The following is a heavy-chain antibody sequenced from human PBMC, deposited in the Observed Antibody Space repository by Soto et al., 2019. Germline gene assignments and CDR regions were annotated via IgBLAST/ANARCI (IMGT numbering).Heavy chain of an antibody. D-gene: IGHD2-15*01. CDR1: GYTFTTYY. CDR3: ATVDCSGRRCSRFVY. V-gene: IGHV1-46*03. Sequence: QVQLVQSGAEVKTPGASVKVSCKASGYTFTTYYMHWVRQAPGQGLEWMGIINPSDGTTSYAQKFKGRVTVTRDTSRSTVYMELSTLRSEDTAMYYCATVDCSGRRCSRFVYWGQGSLVTVSS. CDR2: INPSDGTT. J-gene: IGHJ4*02.